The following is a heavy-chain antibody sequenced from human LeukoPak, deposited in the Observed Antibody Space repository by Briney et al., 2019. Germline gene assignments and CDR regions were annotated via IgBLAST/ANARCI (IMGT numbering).Heavy chain of an antibody. J-gene: IGHJ4*02. CDR1: GYTFNIYY. Sequence: ASVKVSCKASGYTFNIYYIIWVGQAPGQGLAGMGWISAYNGKTNYAQKLQGRINITTEKSTNTAHTELRSRGSDDTAVYYCARVKEIFGSGSYLGDYWGQGTLVTVSS. V-gene: IGHV1-18*01. D-gene: IGHD3-10*01. CDR2: ISAYNGKT. CDR3: ARVKEIFGSGSYLGDY.